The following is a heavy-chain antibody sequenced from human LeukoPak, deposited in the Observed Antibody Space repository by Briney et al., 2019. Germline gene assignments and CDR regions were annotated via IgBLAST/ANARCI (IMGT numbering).Heavy chain of an antibody. CDR1: GYTFTSYY. V-gene: IGHV1-2*02. CDR3: ASRACSGGSCYPLNY. J-gene: IGHJ4*02. Sequence: ASVKVSCKASGYTFTSYYMHWVRQAPGQGLEWMGWINPNSGGTNYAQKFQGRVTMTRDTSISTAYMELSRLRSDDTAVYYCASRACSGGSCYPLNYWGQGTLVTVSS. CDR2: INPNSGGT. D-gene: IGHD2-15*01.